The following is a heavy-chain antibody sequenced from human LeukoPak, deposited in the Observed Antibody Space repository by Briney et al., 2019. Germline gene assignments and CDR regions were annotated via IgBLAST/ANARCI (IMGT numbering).Heavy chain of an antibody. J-gene: IGHJ4*02. Sequence: ASVKVSCKSSGGTFSSYAIIWVRQAPGQGLEWMGGIIPIFGTANYAQKFQGRVTITADESTSTAYMELSSLRSEDTAVYYCARDREYQLLDYWGQGTLVTVSS. CDR3: ARDREYQLLDY. CDR1: GGTFSSYA. V-gene: IGHV1-69*01. D-gene: IGHD2-2*01. CDR2: IIPIFGTA.